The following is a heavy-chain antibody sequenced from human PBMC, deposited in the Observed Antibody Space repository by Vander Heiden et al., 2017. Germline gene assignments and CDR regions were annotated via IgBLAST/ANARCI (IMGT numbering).Heavy chain of an antibody. V-gene: IGHV3-23*01. CDR2: ISGGGGTV. Sequence: EVQLLESGGGLVQPGGSLRLSCEASTFTFSHFAMSWVRQAPGKGLEWVLSISGGGGTVFSADSVRGRFTISRDNSKNTLYLEMSSLRVEDTAVYYCAKQGGNNWNYAGYFDSWGQGTLVTVSS. J-gene: IGHJ4*02. CDR1: TFTFSHFA. D-gene: IGHD1-7*01. CDR3: AKQGGNNWNYAGYFDS.